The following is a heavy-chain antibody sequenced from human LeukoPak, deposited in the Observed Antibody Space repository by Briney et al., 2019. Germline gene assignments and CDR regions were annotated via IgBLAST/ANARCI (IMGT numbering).Heavy chain of an antibody. D-gene: IGHD3-22*01. CDR1: GCSISGYY. V-gene: IGHV4-59*01. J-gene: IGHJ4*02. CDR2: FYNSGST. CDR3: ARQSISGSSLSYFDY. Sequence: KPSGTLSLTCTASGCSISGYYWSWIPQPPGKGLEWIGNFYNSGSTNYNPSLKSRVTISVGTSKNQCSLKLSSVTAADTAVYYCARQSISGSSLSYFDYWGQGTLVNVSS.